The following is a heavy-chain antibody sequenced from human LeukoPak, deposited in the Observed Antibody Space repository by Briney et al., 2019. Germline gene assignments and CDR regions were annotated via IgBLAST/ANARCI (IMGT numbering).Heavy chain of an antibody. J-gene: IGHJ6*02. CDR1: GGSISSGGYS. CDR2: IYHSGST. V-gene: IGHV4-30-2*01. Sequence: SQTLSLTCAVSGGSISSGGYSWSWIRQPPGKGLEWIGYIYHSGSTYYNPSLKSRVTISVDRSKNQFSLKLSSVTAADTAVYYCARVPYYYYGMDVWGQGTTVTVSS. CDR3: ARVPYYYYGMDV.